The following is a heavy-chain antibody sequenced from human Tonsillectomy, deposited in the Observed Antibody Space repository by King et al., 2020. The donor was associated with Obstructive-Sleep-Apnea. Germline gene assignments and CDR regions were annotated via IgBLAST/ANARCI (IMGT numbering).Heavy chain of an antibody. CDR2: GYNSGST. J-gene: IGHJ4*02. Sequence: QLQESGPGLVKPSGTLSLTCDVSGGSISNNNWWSWFRQPPGKGLEWIGEGYNSGSTNYNPSLKSRVTIPVEKSKNQFSLKLSAVTAADTAVYYCSRNPGYWGQGTLVTVSS. CDR3: SRNPGY. V-gene: IGHV4-4*02. CDR1: GGSISNNNW.